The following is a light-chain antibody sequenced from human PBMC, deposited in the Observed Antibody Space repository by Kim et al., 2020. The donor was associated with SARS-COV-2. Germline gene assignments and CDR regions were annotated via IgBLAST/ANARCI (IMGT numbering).Light chain of an antibody. Sequence: QSALTQPRSVSGSPGQSVTISCTGTNSDVGGYNYVSWYQQQYPGKAPKLMIYDVSERPSGVPDRFSGSKSGNTASLTISGLQAEDEADYFCCSYAGNYPYVFGPGTKVTVL. J-gene: IGLJ1*01. V-gene: IGLV2-11*01. CDR1: NSDVGGYNY. CDR3: CSYAGNYPYV. CDR2: DVS.